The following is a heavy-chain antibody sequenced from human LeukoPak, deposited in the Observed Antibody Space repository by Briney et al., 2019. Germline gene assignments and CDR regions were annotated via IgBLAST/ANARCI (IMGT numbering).Heavy chain of an antibody. V-gene: IGHV1-46*01. CDR3: ARGITMVRGAYNGNY. CDR1: GYTFTSYY. CDR2: INPSGGST. J-gene: IGHJ4*02. D-gene: IGHD3-10*01. Sequence: GASVKVSCKASGYTFTSYYMHWVRQAPGQGLEWMGIINPSGGSTSYAQKFQGRVTMTRDMSTSTVYMELSRLRSDDTAVYYCARGITMVRGAYNGNYWGQGTLVTVSS.